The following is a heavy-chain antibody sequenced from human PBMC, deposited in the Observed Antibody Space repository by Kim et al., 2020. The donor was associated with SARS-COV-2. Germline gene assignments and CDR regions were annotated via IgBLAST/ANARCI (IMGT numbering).Heavy chain of an antibody. V-gene: IGHV4-34*01. CDR2: INHSGST. CDR3: ARDYRNGMDV. J-gene: IGHJ6*02. CDR1: GGSFSGYY. D-gene: IGHD4-4*01. Sequence: SETLSLTCAVYGGSFSGYYWSWIRQPPGKGLEWIGEINHSGSTNYNPSLKSRVTISVDTSKNQFSLKLSSVTAADTAVYYCARDYRNGMDVWGQGTTV.